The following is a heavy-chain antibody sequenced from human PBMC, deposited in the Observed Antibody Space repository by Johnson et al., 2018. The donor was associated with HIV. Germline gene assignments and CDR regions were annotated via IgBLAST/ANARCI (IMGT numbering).Heavy chain of an antibody. Sequence: QVQLVESGGGVVQPGRSLRLSCVASGFTFSNYGMHWVRQAPGKGLEWVAVISYDGSNKYHADSVKGRFTISRDNAKNSLYLQMNSLRAEDTAVYYCTTVEYGSGSPLWGQGTMVTVSS. D-gene: IGHD3-10*01. CDR3: TTVEYGSGSPL. CDR1: GFTFSNYG. CDR2: ISYDGSNK. J-gene: IGHJ3*01. V-gene: IGHV3-30*19.